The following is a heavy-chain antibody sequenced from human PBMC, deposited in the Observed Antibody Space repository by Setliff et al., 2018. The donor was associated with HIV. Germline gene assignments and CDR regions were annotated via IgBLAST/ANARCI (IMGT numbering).Heavy chain of an antibody. CDR2: IIPILGIA. V-gene: IGHV1-69*10. CDR1: GYTFTSYG. J-gene: IGHJ3*02. D-gene: IGHD6-13*01. CDR3: ARGESSSWYYNHAFDI. Sequence: SVKVSCKASGYTFTSYGISWVRQAPGQGLEWMGGIIPILGIANYAQKFQGRVTITADESTSTAYMELSSLRSEDTAVYYCARGESSSWYYNHAFDIWGQGTMVTVSS.